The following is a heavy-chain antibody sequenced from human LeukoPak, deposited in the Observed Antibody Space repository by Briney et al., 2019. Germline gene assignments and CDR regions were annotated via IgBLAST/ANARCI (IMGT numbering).Heavy chain of an antibody. V-gene: IGHV3-7*01. CDR3: ARGLGD. D-gene: IGHD3-9*01. CDR2: IQPDGGEK. Sequence: GGSLRLSCADSGFTFSSYWMSWVRQAPGKGLEWVATIQPDGGEKYYVDSVKGRFTISRDNAKNTVYLQMNSLRAEDTAVYYCARGLGDWGQGTLVTVSS. J-gene: IGHJ4*02. CDR1: GFTFSSYW.